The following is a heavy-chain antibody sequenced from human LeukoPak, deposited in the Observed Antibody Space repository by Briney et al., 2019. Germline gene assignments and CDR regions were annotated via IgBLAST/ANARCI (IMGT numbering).Heavy chain of an antibody. V-gene: IGHV3-7*01. Sequence: GGSLRLSCAASGFTFSSYWMSWVRQAPGKGLEWVANIKQDGSEKYYVDSVKGRFTISRDNSKSTLYLQMTSLRPEDTALYYCAKDRTFEEYSFDFWGRGTLVTVSS. CDR3: AKDRTFEEYSFDF. CDR1: GFTFSSYW. J-gene: IGHJ4*02. CDR2: IKQDGSEK. D-gene: IGHD3-10*01.